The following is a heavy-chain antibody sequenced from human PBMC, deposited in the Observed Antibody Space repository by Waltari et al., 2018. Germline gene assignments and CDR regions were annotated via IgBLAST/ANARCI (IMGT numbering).Heavy chain of an antibody. CDR3: ARTGSIAAAGTLGYWYFDL. J-gene: IGHJ2*01. CDR2: IMYRGST. Sequence: QLQLQESGPGLVKPSETLSLTCTVSGGSISSSSYYWGWIRQPPGKGLEWIGGIMYRGSTYYNPSLKSRVTISVDTSKNQFSLKLSSVTAADTAVYYCARTGSIAAAGTLGYWYFDLWGRGTLVTVSS. CDR1: GGSISSSSYY. V-gene: IGHV4-39*07. D-gene: IGHD6-13*01.